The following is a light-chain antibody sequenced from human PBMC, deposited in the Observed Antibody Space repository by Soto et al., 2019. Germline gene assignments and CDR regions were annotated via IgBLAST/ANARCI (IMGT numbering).Light chain of an antibody. CDR3: QQSYNAPRT. CDR1: QGIRND. J-gene: IGKJ1*01. Sequence: AVQMTQSPSSLSASVGDRVTITCRASQGIRNDLGWYQQKPGKAPKLLIFDASTLQSGVPSRFSGSGSGTEFTLTISSLQPEDFAIYYCQQSYNAPRTFGPGTKVDIK. V-gene: IGKV1-6*01. CDR2: DAS.